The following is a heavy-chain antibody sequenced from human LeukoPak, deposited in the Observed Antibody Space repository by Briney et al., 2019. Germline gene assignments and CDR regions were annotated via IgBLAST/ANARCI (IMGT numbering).Heavy chain of an antibody. CDR2: INYSGRT. V-gene: IGHV4-59*01. Sequence: SETLSLTCTVSGGSISTYYWSWVRQPPGKGLEWIGYINYSGRTNANSSLKSRVAISVDTSKNQFSLRLSSVTAADTAVYYCARGPRHPWRYSGSYLEYFQHWGQGTLVTVSS. CDR3: ARGPRHPWRYSGSYLEYFQH. CDR1: GGSISTYY. D-gene: IGHD1-26*01. J-gene: IGHJ1*01.